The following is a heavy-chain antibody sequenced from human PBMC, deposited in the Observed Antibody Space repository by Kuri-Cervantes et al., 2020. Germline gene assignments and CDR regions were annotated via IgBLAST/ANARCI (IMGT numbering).Heavy chain of an antibody. CDR3: ARHITVDTAMAD. CDR2: INHSGGT. D-gene: IGHD5-18*01. J-gene: IGHJ4*02. Sequence: SETLSLTCAVYGGSFSGYYWSWIRQPPGKGLEWIGEINHSGGTNYNPSLKSRVTISVDTSKNQFSLKLSSITAADTAVYYCARHITVDTAMADWGQGTLVTVSS. CDR1: GGSFSGYY. V-gene: IGHV4-34*01.